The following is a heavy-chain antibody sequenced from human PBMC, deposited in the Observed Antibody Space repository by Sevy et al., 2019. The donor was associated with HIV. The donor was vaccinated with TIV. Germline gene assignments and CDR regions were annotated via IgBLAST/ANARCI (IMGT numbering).Heavy chain of an antibody. J-gene: IGHJ4*02. CDR3: AGGALGTGSGWFDY. V-gene: IGHV4-4*02. Sequence: SETLSLTCAVSGGSITNMNWWIWVRQPPGKGLEWIGGIYHGGSTNYNPSLKSRVTISTDESKNQFSLRLNSVTAADTAVYYWAGGALGTGSGWFDYWGQGTLVTVSS. D-gene: IGHD6-19*01. CDR2: IYHGGST. CDR1: GGSITNMNW.